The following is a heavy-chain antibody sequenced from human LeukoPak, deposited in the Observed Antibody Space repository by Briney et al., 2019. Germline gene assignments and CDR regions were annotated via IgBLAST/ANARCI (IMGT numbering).Heavy chain of an antibody. CDR3: ARNYGSGSDDI. CDR1: GFTFSSYW. D-gene: IGHD3-10*01. CDR2: INSDGSST. J-gene: IGHJ3*02. V-gene: IGHV3-74*01. Sequence: GGSLRLSCAASGFTFSSYWMHWVRQAPGKGLVWVSRINSDGSSTSYADSVKGRFTISRDNAKNTLYLQMNSLRAEDTAVYYCARNYGSGSDDIWGQGTMVTVSS.